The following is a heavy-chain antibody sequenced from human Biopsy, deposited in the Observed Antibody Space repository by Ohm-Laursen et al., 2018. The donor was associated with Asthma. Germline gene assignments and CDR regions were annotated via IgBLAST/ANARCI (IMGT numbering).Heavy chain of an antibody. D-gene: IGHD4-17*01. CDR2: AHFSGST. CDR3: ARVRRYGDIFFGMDV. Sequence: PSDTLSLTWTVSGGYIDSHDWSWCWIRQSPGKGLQWLGYAHFSGSTHYNPSLDRRIRMSVDTSKSQVSLSLTSVSAADTAVYFCARVRRYGDIFFGMDVWGQGTTVTVSS. CDR1: GGYIDSHDWS. V-gene: IGHV4-30-4*02. J-gene: IGHJ6*01.